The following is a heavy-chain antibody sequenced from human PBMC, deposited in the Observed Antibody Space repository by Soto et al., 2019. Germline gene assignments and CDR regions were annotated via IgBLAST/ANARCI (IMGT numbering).Heavy chain of an antibody. Sequence: SETLPLTCTVSGVYISPYYWSWIRQAPGKGLEWIGYIYYAGSTSYNPSLKGRVTISLETSKSQFSLRLSSVTAADTAVYYCVRDDIGLGIDYWGLGTLVTVSS. CDR1: GVYISPYY. CDR2: IYYAGST. D-gene: IGHD1-26*01. J-gene: IGHJ4*02. CDR3: VRDDIGLGIDY. V-gene: IGHV4-59*12.